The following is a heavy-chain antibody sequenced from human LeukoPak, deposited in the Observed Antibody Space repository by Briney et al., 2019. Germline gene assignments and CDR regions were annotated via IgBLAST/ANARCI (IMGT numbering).Heavy chain of an antibody. Sequence: ASVKVSCKASGYTFTGYYMHWVRQAPGQGLEWMGWINPNSGGTNYAQKFRGRVTMTRDTSISTAYMELSRLRSDDTAVYYCARDFRLVGATDNWFDPWGQGTLVTVSS. D-gene: IGHD1-26*01. J-gene: IGHJ5*02. CDR1: GYTFTGYY. V-gene: IGHV1-2*02. CDR3: ARDFRLVGATDNWFDP. CDR2: INPNSGGT.